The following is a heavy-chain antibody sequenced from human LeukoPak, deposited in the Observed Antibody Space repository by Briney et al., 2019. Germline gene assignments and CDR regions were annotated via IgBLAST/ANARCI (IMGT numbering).Heavy chain of an antibody. J-gene: IGHJ4*02. CDR1: GFTFSSYA. CDR2: ISYDGSNK. V-gene: IGHV3-30-3*01. Sequence: GGSLRLSCAASGFTFSSYAMHWVRQAPGKGLEWVALISYDGSNKYYADSVKGRFTISRDNSKNTLFLQMNSLRAEDTAVYYCASDMSYSGYYIDYWGQGTLVTVSS. D-gene: IGHD3-3*01. CDR3: ASDMSYSGYYIDY.